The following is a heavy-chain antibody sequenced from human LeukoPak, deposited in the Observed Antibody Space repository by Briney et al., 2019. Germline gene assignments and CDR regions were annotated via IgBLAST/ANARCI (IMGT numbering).Heavy chain of an antibody. CDR1: GGSFSGYY. V-gene: IGHV4-34*01. J-gene: IGHJ4*02. D-gene: IGHD3-10*01. Sequence: PSETLSLTCAVYGGSFSGYYWSWIRQPPGKGLEWIGEINHSGSANYNPSLKSGVTISVGTSKNQFSLKLSSVTAPDTAVYYCARHSGRYYYGSGSPTAPLYYFDYWGQGTLVTASS. CDR2: INHSGSA. CDR3: ARHSGRYYYGSGSPTAPLYYFDY.